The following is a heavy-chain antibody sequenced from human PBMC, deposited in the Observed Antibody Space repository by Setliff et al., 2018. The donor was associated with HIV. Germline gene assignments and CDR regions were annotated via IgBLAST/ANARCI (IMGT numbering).Heavy chain of an antibody. V-gene: IGHV4-59*11. J-gene: IGHJ6*02. CDR1: GGSINDQY. D-gene: IGHD3-16*01. CDR3: ARHNVITYGGLLFDYYYYGLDV. Sequence: SETLSLTCSVPGGSINDQYFSWIRQPPGKGLEWIGSVDYSGSTKHNPSLNSRGTISLDASKNELSLKLTSVTATDTAVYYCARHNVITYGGLLFDYYYYGLDVWGHGTTVTVSS. CDR2: VDYSGST.